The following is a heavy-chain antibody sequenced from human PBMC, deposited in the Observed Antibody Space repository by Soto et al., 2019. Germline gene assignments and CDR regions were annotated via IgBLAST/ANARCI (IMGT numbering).Heavy chain of an antibody. CDR3: GEDSSGYYY. CDR2: INAGNGIP. D-gene: IGHD3-22*01. J-gene: IGHJ4*02. V-gene: IGHV1-3*01. Sequence: ASAKVSCKASGNTIRTYAIHWVRQAPGQRLEWMGWINAGNGIPKYSQKFQDRVTITRDTSANTAYMELSSLRSEDTAVYYCGEDSSGYYYWGQGTPVTVSS. CDR1: GNTIRTYA.